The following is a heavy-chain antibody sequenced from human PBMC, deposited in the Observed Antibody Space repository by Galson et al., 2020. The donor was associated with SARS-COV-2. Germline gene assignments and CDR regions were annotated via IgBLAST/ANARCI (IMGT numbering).Heavy chain of an antibody. CDR2: INSVGNRT. J-gene: IGHJ4*02. V-gene: IGHV3-11*01. D-gene: IGHD3-10*02. CDR3: ARLDVFRADFGL. Sequence: GGSLRLSCAASGFTFSDSYMSWLRQAPGKGLEYVSYINSVGNRTFYAESVKGRFTISRDNARNSLYLQMDSLGAEDTAVYYCARLDVFRADFGLWGQGALVTVSS. CDR1: GFTFSDSY.